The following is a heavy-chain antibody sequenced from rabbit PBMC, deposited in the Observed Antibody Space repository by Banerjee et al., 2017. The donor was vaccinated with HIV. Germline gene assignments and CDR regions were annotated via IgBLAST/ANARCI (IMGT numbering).Heavy chain of an antibody. CDR2: TYITSGST. Sequence: QEQLEESGGDLVKPGASLTLTCTASGIDFNAYYYICWVRQAPGKGLEWIACTYITSGSTWYATWAKGRFTISKTSWTTVTLQMTSLTAADTATYFCARDLTGVTGWNFNLWGPGTLVTV. CDR3: ARDLTGVTGWNFNL. CDR1: GIDFNAYYY. V-gene: IGHV1S45*01. J-gene: IGHJ4*01. D-gene: IGHD7-1*01.